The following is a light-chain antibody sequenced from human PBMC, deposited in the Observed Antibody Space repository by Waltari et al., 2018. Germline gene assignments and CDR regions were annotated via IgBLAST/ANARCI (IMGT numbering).Light chain of an antibody. CDR2: NSH. V-gene: IGLV1-47*01. J-gene: IGLJ2*01. Sequence: QSVLTQPPSASGSPGQRVTISCSGGTSNLGSSDVNWYQQLPGTPPKLLIYNSHQRPSGGPDRFSGSRSGHSASLAISGLRSEDEADYYCTSWDVSLGGHVLFGGGTKLTVL. CDR3: TSWDVSLGGHVL. CDR1: TSNLGSSD.